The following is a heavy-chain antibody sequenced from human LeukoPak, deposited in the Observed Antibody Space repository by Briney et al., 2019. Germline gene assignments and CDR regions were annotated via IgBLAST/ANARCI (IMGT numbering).Heavy chain of an antibody. V-gene: IGHV3-7*01. CDR1: GFSFSDHW. Sequence: PGGSLRLSCVASGFSFSDHWMNWFRKAPGKGLEWVATIKKDGSEQYYVDSMKGRLTISRDNAKNSVYLQIHNLRAEDTAVYYCARHGGSLEDFDYWGQGTLVTVSS. D-gene: IGHD1-26*01. CDR3: ARHGGSLEDFDY. J-gene: IGHJ4*02. CDR2: IKKDGSEQ.